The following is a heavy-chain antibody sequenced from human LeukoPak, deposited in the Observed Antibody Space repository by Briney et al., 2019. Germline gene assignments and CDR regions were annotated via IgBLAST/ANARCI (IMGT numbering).Heavy chain of an antibody. CDR1: GFTFSSYG. CDR3: VLYGDYESPDGFDI. V-gene: IGHV3-23*01. D-gene: IGHD4-17*01. CDR2: ISGSGGST. Sequence: PGGSLRLSCAASGFTFSSYGMNWVRQAPGKGLEWVSAISGSGGSTYYADSVKGRFTISRDNSKNTLYLHMNSLRAEDTAVYYCVLYGDYESPDGFDIWGQGTMVTVSS. J-gene: IGHJ3*02.